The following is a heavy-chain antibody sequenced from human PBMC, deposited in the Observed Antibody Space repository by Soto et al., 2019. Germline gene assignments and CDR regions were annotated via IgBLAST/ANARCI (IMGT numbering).Heavy chain of an antibody. D-gene: IGHD4-17*01. CDR3: ARDTVGISSPGVY. Sequence: QVQLQESGPGLVKPSETLSLTCTVSGDSINGYYWTWIRQPAGKGLEWIGRIYTSGTTSYSPSLKRRGTMSLDTSTNHFSLRLTSVTAADTAVYYCARDTVGISSPGVYWGRGTLVTVSS. J-gene: IGHJ4*02. V-gene: IGHV4-4*07. CDR1: GDSINGYY. CDR2: IYTSGTT.